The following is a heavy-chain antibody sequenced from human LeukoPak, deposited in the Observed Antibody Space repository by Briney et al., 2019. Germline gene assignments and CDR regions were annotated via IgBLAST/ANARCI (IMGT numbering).Heavy chain of an antibody. CDR3: ARGPGYSSSWYLDAFDI. D-gene: IGHD6-13*01. J-gene: IGHJ3*02. Sequence: SETLSLTCTVSGGSISSSSYYWGWIRQPPGKGLEWIGSIYYSGSTYYNPSLKSRVTISVDTSKNQFSLKLSSVTAADTAVYYCARGPGYSSSWYLDAFDIWGQGTMVTVSS. V-gene: IGHV4-39*07. CDR1: GGSISSSSYY. CDR2: IYYSGST.